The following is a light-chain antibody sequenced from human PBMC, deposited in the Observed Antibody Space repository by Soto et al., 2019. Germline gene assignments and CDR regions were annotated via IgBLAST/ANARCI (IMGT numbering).Light chain of an antibody. V-gene: IGKV3-20*01. J-gene: IGKJ5*01. CDR1: QSVRNNY. CDR2: AAS. CDR3: QKYGSSLIN. Sequence: IVLTQAPGTLALSPVERSTLSCKCSQSVRNNYLVWYQQKPGQAPRLLIYAASSRATGIPDRFSGSGSGTVFTLTINRLEPEDFAVYYCQKYGSSLINFGQGTRLEIK.